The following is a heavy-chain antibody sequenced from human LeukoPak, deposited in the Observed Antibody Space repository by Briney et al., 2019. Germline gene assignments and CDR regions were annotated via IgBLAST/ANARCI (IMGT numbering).Heavy chain of an antibody. CDR2: ISGSGNST. Sequence: GGSLRLSCAASGFIFKYYAMSWVRQAPGKGLEWVSAISGSGNSTYCAGSAKGRFTISRDNSKNTLYLQMNSLRAEDTAVYYCAKYKTVSGAFDIWGQGTMVTVSS. D-gene: IGHD1-1*01. V-gene: IGHV3-23*01. CDR1: GFIFKYYA. J-gene: IGHJ3*02. CDR3: AKYKTVSGAFDI.